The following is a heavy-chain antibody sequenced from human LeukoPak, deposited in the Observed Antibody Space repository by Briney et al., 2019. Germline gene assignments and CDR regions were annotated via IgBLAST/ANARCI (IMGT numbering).Heavy chain of an antibody. Sequence: PSETLSLTCTVSGGSISSSSYYWAWLRQPPGKGLEWIGSISHSGNTYYSPSLKSRVTTSVDTSKNQISLKVSSVTAADTAVYYCARGSYSSGWYGLDYWGQGTQVTVSS. V-gene: IGHV4-39*01. D-gene: IGHD6-19*01. CDR2: ISHSGNT. CDR1: GGSISSSSYY. J-gene: IGHJ4*02. CDR3: ARGSYSSGWYGLDY.